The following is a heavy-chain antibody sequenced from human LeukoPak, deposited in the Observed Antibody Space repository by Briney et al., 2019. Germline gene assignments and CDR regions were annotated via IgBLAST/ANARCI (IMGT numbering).Heavy chain of an antibody. Sequence: GGSLRLSCAASGFTFSTYAMTWVRQAPGKGLEWVSAISGSAVGTYYADSVKGRFTISRDNSKNTLYLQMNSLRAEDTAVYYCGRGSSIDYWGQGTLVTVSS. J-gene: IGHJ4*02. CDR1: GFTFSTYA. V-gene: IGHV3-23*01. CDR2: ISGSAVGT. D-gene: IGHD1-26*01. CDR3: GRGSSIDY.